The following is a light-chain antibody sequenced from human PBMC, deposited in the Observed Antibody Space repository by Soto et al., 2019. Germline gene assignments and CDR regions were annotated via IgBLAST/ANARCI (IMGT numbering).Light chain of an antibody. CDR1: QNVLYSSNNKNY. J-gene: IGKJ1*01. V-gene: IGKV4-1*01. CDR2: WAS. Sequence: DIVMTQSPDSLAVSLGERATINCKSSQNVLYSSNNKNYLSWYQQKPGQPPKLLIYWASTRESGVPDRFSGRGSGTNFTLTISSLQPEDFATYYCIQDFISPLTVGQGTKVDIK. CDR3: IQDFISPLT.